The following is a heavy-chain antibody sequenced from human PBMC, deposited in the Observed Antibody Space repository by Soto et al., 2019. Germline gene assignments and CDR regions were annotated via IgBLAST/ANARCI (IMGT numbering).Heavy chain of an antibody. D-gene: IGHD3-9*01. CDR2: ISGGDTT. CDR1: GFTFGSYD. V-gene: IGHV3-23*01. CDR3: APGWDMATFWTD. J-gene: IGHJ4*02. Sequence: EVQLLESGGGLVKPRGSLRLSCVPSGFTFGSYDMSCVRQAPGQGLEWVSTISGGDTTQYAESVKGRFTISRDKAKNTLYLHMNTLRVEDTAVYYCAPGWDMATFWTDWGQGTLVTVSS.